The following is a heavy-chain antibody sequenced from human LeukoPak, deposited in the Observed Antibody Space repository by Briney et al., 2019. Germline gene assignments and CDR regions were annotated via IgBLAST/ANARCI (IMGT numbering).Heavy chain of an antibody. CDR1: GYTFTGYY. D-gene: IGHD3-3*01. V-gene: IGHV1-2*02. J-gene: IGHJ6*02. Sequence: ASVKVSCKASGYTFTGYYMHWVRQAPGQGLEWMGWINPNSGGTNYAQKFQGRVTMTRDTSISTAYMELSRLRSDDTAVYYCARDRITSFGVVIRGSYGMDVWGQGTTVTVSS. CDR3: ARDRITSFGVVIRGSYGMDV. CDR2: INPNSGGT.